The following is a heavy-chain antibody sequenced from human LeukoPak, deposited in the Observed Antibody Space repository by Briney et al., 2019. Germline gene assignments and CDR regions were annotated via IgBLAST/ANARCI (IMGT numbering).Heavy chain of an antibody. CDR1: GGSISSYY. Sequence: PSETLSLTCTVSGGSISSYYWSWIRQPPGKGLEWIGYIYYSGSTNYNPPLKSRVTISVDTSKNQFSLKLSSVTAADTAVYYCARDVIGTDYWGQGTLVTVSS. CDR2: IYYSGST. CDR3: ARDVIGTDY. D-gene: IGHD1-1*01. J-gene: IGHJ4*02. V-gene: IGHV4-59*01.